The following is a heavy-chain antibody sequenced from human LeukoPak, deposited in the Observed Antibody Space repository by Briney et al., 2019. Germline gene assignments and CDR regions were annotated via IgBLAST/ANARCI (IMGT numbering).Heavy chain of an antibody. CDR2: IYYSGST. V-gene: IGHV4-59*01. D-gene: IGHD2-15*01. CDR3: AREVGYCSGGSCYSYFDY. J-gene: IGHJ4*02. Sequence: SETLSLTCTVFGGSISSYYWSWIRQPPGKGLEWIGYIYYSGSTNYNASLTNRVTVSVDTSKNQFSLKLSSVTAADTAVYYCAREVGYCSGGSCYSYFDYWGQGTLVTVSS. CDR1: GGSISSYY.